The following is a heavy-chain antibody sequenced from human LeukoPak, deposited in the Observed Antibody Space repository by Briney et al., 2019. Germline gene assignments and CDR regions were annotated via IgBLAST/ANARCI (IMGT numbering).Heavy chain of an antibody. Sequence: GGSLRLSCAASGFTFSSYGMHWVRQAPGKGLEWVAVISYDGSNKYYADSVKGRLTISRDNSKNALYLQMNSLRAEDTAVYYCARDAPFGQYLDYWGQGTLVTVSS. CDR2: ISYDGSNK. CDR1: GFTFSSYG. CDR3: ARDAPFGQYLDY. J-gene: IGHJ4*02. V-gene: IGHV3-30*03. D-gene: IGHD3-16*01.